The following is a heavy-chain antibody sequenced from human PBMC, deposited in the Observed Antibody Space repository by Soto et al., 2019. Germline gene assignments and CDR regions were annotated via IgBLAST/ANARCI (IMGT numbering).Heavy chain of an antibody. CDR3: ARDLLGSSGWYFDD. J-gene: IGHJ4*02. CDR1: GFTFSSYG. Sequence: MRLSCAASGFTFSSYGMHWVRQAPGKGLEWVAVIWYDGSNKYYADSVKGRFTISRDNSKNTLYLQMNSLRAEDTAVYYCARDLLGSSGWYFDDWGQGTLVTVSS. CDR2: IWYDGSNK. V-gene: IGHV3-33*01. D-gene: IGHD6-19*01.